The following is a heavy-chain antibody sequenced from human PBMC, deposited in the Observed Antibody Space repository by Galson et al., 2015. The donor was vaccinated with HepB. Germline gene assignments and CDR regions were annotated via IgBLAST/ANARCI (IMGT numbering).Heavy chain of an antibody. CDR3: ARSIAARPGNYYYMDV. Sequence: SLRLSCAASGFTFSSYSMNWVRQAPGKGLEWVSSISSSSSYIYYADSVKGRSTISRDNAKNSLYLQMNSLRAEDTAVYYCARSIAARPGNYYYMDVWGKGTTVTVSS. V-gene: IGHV3-21*01. D-gene: IGHD6-6*01. CDR1: GFTFSSYS. J-gene: IGHJ6*03. CDR2: ISSSSSYI.